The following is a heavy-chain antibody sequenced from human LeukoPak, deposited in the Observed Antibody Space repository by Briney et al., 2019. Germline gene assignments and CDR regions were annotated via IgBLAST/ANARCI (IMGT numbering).Heavy chain of an antibody. CDR2: ISSTSSNI. Sequence: GGSLRLSCAASGFTFSSYGMNWVRQAPGKGLEWVSSISSTSSNIYYADSVKGRFTISRDNAKNSLFLQMSSLRAEDAALYYCARAGYSSSWRERYKYYFDYWGQGTLVTVS. V-gene: IGHV3-21*01. J-gene: IGHJ4*02. D-gene: IGHD6-13*01. CDR1: GFTFSSYG. CDR3: ARAGYSSSWRERYKYYFDY.